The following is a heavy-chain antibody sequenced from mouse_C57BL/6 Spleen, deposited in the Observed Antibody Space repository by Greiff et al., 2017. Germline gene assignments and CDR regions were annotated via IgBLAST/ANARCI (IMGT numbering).Heavy chain of an antibody. J-gene: IGHJ1*03. CDR2: ILPGSGST. CDR1: GYTFTGYW. CDR3: ARESLYYGSRRWYFDV. V-gene: IGHV1-9*01. Sequence: QVQLKQSGAELMKPGASVKLSCKATGYTFTGYWIEWVKQRPGHGLEWIGEILPGSGSTNYNEKFKGKATFTADTSSNTAYMQLSSLTTEDSAIYYCARESLYYGSRRWYFDVWGTGTTVTVSS. D-gene: IGHD1-1*01.